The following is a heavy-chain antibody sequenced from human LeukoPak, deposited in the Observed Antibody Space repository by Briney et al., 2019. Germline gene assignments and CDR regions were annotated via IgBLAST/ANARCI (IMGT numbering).Heavy chain of an antibody. CDR1: AGTFSSYT. V-gene: IGHV1-69*04. D-gene: IGHD2-2*01. Sequence: SVKCSCNASAGTFSSYTISWMRHAPRQGLEWMGRIIPILGIANYAPKFQGRVTITADESTTTAYMELSSLRSEYAAMYYCARDRVVVVPAAIDYYYGMDVWGQGTTVTVSS. CDR3: ARDRVVVVPAAIDYYYGMDV. CDR2: IIPILGIA. J-gene: IGHJ6*02.